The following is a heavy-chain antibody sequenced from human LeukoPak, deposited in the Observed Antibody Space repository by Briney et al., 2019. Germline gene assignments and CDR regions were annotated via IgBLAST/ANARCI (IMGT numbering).Heavy chain of an antibody. CDR1: GLTFSGYV. Sequence: GGSLRLSCAVSGLTFSGYVMHWVRQAPGKGLDWVAVISHDANNKYYADSAKGRFTISRDNSKNTLYLQMNSLRAEDTAMYYCAKDHQHYYDSSGYLDYWGQGTLVTVSS. D-gene: IGHD3-22*01. V-gene: IGHV3-30*18. CDR2: ISHDANNK. J-gene: IGHJ4*02. CDR3: AKDHQHYYDSSGYLDY.